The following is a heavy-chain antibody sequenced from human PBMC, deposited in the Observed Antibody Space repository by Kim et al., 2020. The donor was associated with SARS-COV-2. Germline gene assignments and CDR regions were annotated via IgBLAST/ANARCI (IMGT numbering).Heavy chain of an antibody. CDR2: INHSGST. D-gene: IGHD3-10*01. V-gene: IGHV4-34*01. Sequence: SETLSLTCAVYGGSFSGYHWSWIRQPPGKGLEWIGEINHSGSTNYNPSLKSRVTISVDTSKNQFSLKLSSVTAADTAVYYCARGAMVRGVIIKGFDYWGQGTLVTDSS. CDR3: ARGAMVRGVIIKGFDY. J-gene: IGHJ4*02. CDR1: GGSFSGYH.